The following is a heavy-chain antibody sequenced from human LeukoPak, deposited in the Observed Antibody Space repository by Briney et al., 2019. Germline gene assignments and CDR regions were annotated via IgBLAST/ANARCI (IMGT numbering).Heavy chain of an antibody. CDR1: GGSISSTNSY. V-gene: IGHV4-39*01. D-gene: IGHD6-19*01. CDR3: ARHAAVAGTGSRGAFDY. Sequence: SETLSLTCTVSGGSISSTNSYWDWVRQPPGKGLEWIGSIYYSGSTYYNPSLKSRVTISVDTSKNQFSLKLNSVTAADTGVYYCARHAAVAGTGSRGAFDYWGQGTLVTVSS. J-gene: IGHJ4*02. CDR2: IYYSGST.